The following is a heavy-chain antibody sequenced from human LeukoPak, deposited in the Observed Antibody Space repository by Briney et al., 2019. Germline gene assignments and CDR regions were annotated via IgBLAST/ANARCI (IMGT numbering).Heavy chain of an antibody. CDR3: ASILVAEVDY. CDR2: ITSSSSPI. CDR1: GFTFSSYS. J-gene: IGHJ4*02. D-gene: IGHD2-2*01. Sequence: GGSLRLSCAASGFTFSSYSMNWVRQAPGKGLEWVSYITSSSSPIYYAASVKGRFTISRDNAKNSLYLQMNSLRAEDTAVYYCASILVAEVDYWGQGTLVTVSS. V-gene: IGHV3-48*01.